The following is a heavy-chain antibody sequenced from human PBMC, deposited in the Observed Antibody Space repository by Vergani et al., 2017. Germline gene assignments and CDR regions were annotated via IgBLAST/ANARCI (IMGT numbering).Heavy chain of an antibody. Sequence: EVQLVESGGDFIQPGRSLRLSCAASGLRFKDAWMAWVRQTPGQGLEWVGHIKTKDHDDATDYSAAVKGRFIISRDDSTSTIYLQMNRLKTEDTGVYYCTTLDLIALSAMFDYWGRGTLVSVSS. CDR2: IKTKDHDDAT. V-gene: IGHV3-15*01. D-gene: IGHD6-19*01. J-gene: IGHJ4*02. CDR1: GLRFKDAW. CDR3: TTLDLIALSAMFDY.